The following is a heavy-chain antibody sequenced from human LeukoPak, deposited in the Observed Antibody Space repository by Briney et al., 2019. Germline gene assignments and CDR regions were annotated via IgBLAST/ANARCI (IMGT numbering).Heavy chain of an antibody. J-gene: IGHJ4*02. D-gene: IGHD2-8*01. Sequence: SSGTLSLTCGVSGGSISNTNWWSWVRQPPGQGLEWIGEISLTGLTHYNPSLESRVTVSLDKSKNQPSLNLTSVTAADTAVYYCSRENGAFCPFGYWGQGTLVTVLS. CDR3: SRENGAFCPFGY. V-gene: IGHV4-4*02. CDR2: ISLTGLT. CDR1: GGSISNTNW.